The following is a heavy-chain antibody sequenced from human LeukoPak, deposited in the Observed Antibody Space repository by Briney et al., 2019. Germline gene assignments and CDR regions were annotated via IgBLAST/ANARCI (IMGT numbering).Heavy chain of an antibody. CDR1: GGSISSYY. Sequence: SETLSLTCTVSGGSISSYYWSWIRQPPGKGLEWVGYIYYSGSTNYNPSLKSRVTISVDTSKNQSSLKLSSVTAADTAVYYCARHTYGDAGYNWFDPWGQGTLVTVSS. CDR3: ARHTYGDAGYNWFDP. J-gene: IGHJ5*02. CDR2: IYYSGST. V-gene: IGHV4-59*08. D-gene: IGHD4-17*01.